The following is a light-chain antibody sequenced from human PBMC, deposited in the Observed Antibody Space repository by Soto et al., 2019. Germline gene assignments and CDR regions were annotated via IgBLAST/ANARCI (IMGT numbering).Light chain of an antibody. V-gene: IGKV1-39*01. Sequence: IQMTQVPSSLSSSLGDRVTITWRASQNIIDYLNWYQQRPGKAPKLLSYAASSLHSGVPSRFSGSGSGTDFTLTISTLKPEDFATFYGQQRYSAPLTFGGGTKVDIK. CDR1: QNIIDY. CDR2: AAS. CDR3: QQRYSAPLT. J-gene: IGKJ4*01.